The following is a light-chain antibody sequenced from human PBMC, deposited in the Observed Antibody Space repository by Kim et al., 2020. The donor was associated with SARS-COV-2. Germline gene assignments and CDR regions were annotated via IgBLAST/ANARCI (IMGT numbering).Light chain of an antibody. CDR3: SSYAGTTSHWV. CDR1: SSDVGNYNL. V-gene: IGLV2-23*02. J-gene: IGLJ3*02. Sequence: QSITISCTGTSSDVGNYNLVSWYQQYPGKAPKLMIYAVSQRPSGVSYRFSGSKSGNTASLTITGLQAEDEAEYYCSSYAGTTSHWVFGGGTKLTVL. CDR2: AVS.